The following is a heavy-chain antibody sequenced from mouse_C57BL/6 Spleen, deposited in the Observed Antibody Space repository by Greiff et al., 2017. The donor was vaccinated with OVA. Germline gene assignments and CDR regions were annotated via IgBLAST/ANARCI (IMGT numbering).Heavy chain of an antibody. Sequence: EVKVVESGGGLVKPGGSLKLSCAASGFTFSDYGMHWVRQAPEKGLEWVAYISSGSSTIYYADTVNGRFTISRDNSKNTLFLQMTSLRSEDTAMYYCASVYYYGSYAMDYWGQGTSVTVSS. CDR2: ISSGSSTI. D-gene: IGHD1-1*01. J-gene: IGHJ4*01. V-gene: IGHV5-17*01. CDR1: GFTFSDYG. CDR3: ASVYYYGSYAMDY.